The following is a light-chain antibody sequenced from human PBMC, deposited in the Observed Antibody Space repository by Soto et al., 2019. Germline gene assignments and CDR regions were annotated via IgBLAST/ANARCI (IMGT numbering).Light chain of an antibody. CDR2: ENN. V-gene: IGLV1-51*02. Sequence: QSVLTQPPSVFAAAGQKVTISCSGSSSNIGSDYVSWYQQLPGTAPKLLIYENNKRPSGIPDRFSGSKSGTSATLGITGLQTGDEADYYCATWDKSLSGGVFGGGTQLTVL. CDR3: ATWDKSLSGGV. J-gene: IGLJ2*01. CDR1: SSNIGSDY.